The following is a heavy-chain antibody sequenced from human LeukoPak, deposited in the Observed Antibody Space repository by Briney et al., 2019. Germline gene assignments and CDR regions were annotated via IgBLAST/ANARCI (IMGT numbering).Heavy chain of an antibody. J-gene: IGHJ4*02. D-gene: IGHD3-10*01. CDR1: GGSISSYY. CDR2: IYYSGST. CDR3: ARGHGSGSVDY. V-gene: IGHV4-59*01. Sequence: EPSATLSLTCTVSGGSISSYYWSWIRQPPGKGLEWIGYIYYSGSTNYNPSLKSRVTISVDTSKNQVSLKLSSVTAADTAVYYRARGHGSGSVDYWGQGTLVTVSS.